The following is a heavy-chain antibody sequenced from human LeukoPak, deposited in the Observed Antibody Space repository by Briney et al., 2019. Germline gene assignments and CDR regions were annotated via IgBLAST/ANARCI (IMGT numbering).Heavy chain of an antibody. V-gene: IGHV4-30-4*07. Sequence: SETLSLTCAVSGGSISSGGYSWSWIRQPPGKGLEWIGYIYYSGSTYYNPSLKSRVTISVDTSKNQFSLKLSSVTAADTAVYYCARRGITIFGVGPDAFDIWGQGTMVTVSS. J-gene: IGHJ3*02. CDR1: GGSISSGGYS. CDR3: ARRGITIFGVGPDAFDI. CDR2: IYYSGST. D-gene: IGHD3-3*01.